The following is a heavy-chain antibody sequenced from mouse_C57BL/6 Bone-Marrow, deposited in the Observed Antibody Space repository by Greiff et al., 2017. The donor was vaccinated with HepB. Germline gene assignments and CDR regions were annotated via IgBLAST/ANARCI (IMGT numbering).Heavy chain of an antibody. J-gene: IGHJ3*01. CDR1: GFTFSDYG. D-gene: IGHD1-1*01. V-gene: IGHV5-17*01. CDR3: ARGYYYGSSPFAY. Sequence: EVKLVESGGGLVKPGGSLKLSCAASGFTFSDYGMHWVRQAPEKGLEWVAYISSGSSTSYYADTVKGRFTISRDNAKNTLFLQMTSLRSEDTAMYYCARGYYYGSSPFAYWGQGTLVTVSA. CDR2: ISSGSSTS.